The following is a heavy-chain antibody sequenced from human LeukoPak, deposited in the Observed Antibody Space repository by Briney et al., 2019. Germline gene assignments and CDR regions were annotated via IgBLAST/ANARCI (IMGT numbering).Heavy chain of an antibody. J-gene: IGHJ4*02. V-gene: IGHV3-11*01. D-gene: IGHD1-26*01. CDR1: GFTFSDYY. CDR3: ARERVGATTPFDY. CDR2: ISSSGSTI. Sequence: GGSLRLSCAASGFTFSDYYMSWIRQAPGKGLEWVSYISSSGSTIYYADSVKGRSTISRDNAKNSLYLQMNSLRAEDTAVYYCARERVGATTPFDYWGQGTLVTVSS.